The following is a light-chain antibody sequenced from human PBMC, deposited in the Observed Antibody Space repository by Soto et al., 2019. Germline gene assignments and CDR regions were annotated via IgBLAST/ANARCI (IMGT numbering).Light chain of an antibody. Sequence: IQVTQYPSTLCASVGDRVTMTGPSRQSSTSWSDWYQQNPGKAPTLLIYDASSLESGVPWRFSGSGSGTEFTLTISSLQPDDFATYYCQQYNKYWWTFGQGTEVDIK. CDR2: DAS. J-gene: IGKJ1*01. V-gene: IGKV1-5*01. CDR1: QSSTSW. CDR3: QQYNKYWWT.